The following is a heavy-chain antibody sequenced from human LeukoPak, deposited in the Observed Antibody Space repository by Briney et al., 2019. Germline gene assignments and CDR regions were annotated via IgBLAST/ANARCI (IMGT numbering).Heavy chain of an antibody. Sequence: GRSLRLSCAASGFTFDDYAMHWVRHAPGKGLEWVSGISWNSGSIGYADSVKGRFTISRDNAKNSLYLQMNSLRAEDTALYYCAKTPLITMVRGVPYYFDYWGQGTLVTVSS. CDR3: AKTPLITMVRGVPYYFDY. V-gene: IGHV3-9*01. CDR2: ISWNSGSI. D-gene: IGHD3-10*01. J-gene: IGHJ4*02. CDR1: GFTFDDYA.